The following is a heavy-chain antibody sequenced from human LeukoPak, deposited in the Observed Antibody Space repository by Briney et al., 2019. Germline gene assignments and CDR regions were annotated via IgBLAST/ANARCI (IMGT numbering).Heavy chain of an antibody. CDR2: ISSSSSYI. V-gene: IGHV3-21*01. Sequence: GGSLRLSCAASGFIFSSYSMNWVRQAPGKGLEWVSSISSSSSYIYYADSMKGRFTISRDNAKNSLYLQMNSLRAEDTAVYYCARDQEATGTSWYYYYGMDVWGQGTTVTVSS. J-gene: IGHJ6*02. CDR3: ARDQEATGTSWYYYYGMDV. CDR1: GFIFSSYS. D-gene: IGHD1-1*01.